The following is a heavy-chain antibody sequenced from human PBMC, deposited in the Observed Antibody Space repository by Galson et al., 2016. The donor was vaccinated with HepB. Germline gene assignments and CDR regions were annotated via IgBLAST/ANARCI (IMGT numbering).Heavy chain of an antibody. Sequence: SVKVSCKASGYTFTAYYIHWVRQAPGQGLEWMGWINPNSGGTNSAQKFQGRVTMTRDTSTSTAYMELSRLRSDDTAVYYCARLGEQQLIYFDYWGRGTLVTVSS. J-gene: IGHJ4*02. CDR3: ARLGEQQLIYFDY. D-gene: IGHD6-13*01. CDR2: INPNSGGT. CDR1: GYTFTAYY. V-gene: IGHV1-2*02.